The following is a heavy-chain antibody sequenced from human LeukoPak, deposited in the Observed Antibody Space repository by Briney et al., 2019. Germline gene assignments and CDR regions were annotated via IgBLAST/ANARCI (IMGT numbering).Heavy chain of an antibody. CDR3: TTDPVVVVVAAGY. J-gene: IGHJ4*02. CDR1: GFTFSSYA. CDR2: ISYDGSNK. Sequence: GGSLRLSCAASGFTFSSYAMHWVRQAPGKGLEWVAVISYDGSNKYYADSVKGRFTISRDNSKNTLYLQMNSLRAEDTAVYYCTTDPVVVVVAAGYWGQGTLVTVSS. V-gene: IGHV3-30*04. D-gene: IGHD2-15*01.